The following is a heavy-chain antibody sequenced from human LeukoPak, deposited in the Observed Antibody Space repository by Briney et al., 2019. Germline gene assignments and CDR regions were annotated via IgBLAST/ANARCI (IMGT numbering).Heavy chain of an antibody. CDR3: AREQGYYSVPGY. J-gene: IGHJ4*02. Sequence: GGSLRLSCAASGFTFSRYWMHWVRQAPGKGPVWVSRIRSDGSSTDYADSVKGRFTISRDNAMNTLYLQMNSLRAEDTAVYYCAREQGYYSVPGYWGQGTQVTVSS. CDR2: IRSDGSST. V-gene: IGHV3-74*01. D-gene: IGHD3-22*01. CDR1: GFTFSRYW.